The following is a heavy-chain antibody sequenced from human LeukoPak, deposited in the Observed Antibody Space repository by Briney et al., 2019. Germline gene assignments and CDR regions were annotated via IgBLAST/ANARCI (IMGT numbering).Heavy chain of an antibody. CDR3: ARARGYSGYAYFDY. CDR2: IYYSGST. Sequence: SETLSLTCTVSGDSISSYYWSWIRQPPGKRLEWIGYIYYSGSTNYNPSLKSRVTISVDTSKNQFSLKLSSVTAADTAVYYCARARGYSGYAYFDYWGQGTLVTVSS. CDR1: GDSISSYY. J-gene: IGHJ4*02. D-gene: IGHD5-12*01. V-gene: IGHV4-59*01.